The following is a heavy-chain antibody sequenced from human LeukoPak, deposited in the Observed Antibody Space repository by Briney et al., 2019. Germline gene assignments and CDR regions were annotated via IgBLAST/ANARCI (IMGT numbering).Heavy chain of an antibody. J-gene: IGHJ4*02. CDR1: GFTFSTYS. CDR3: ARDRTAVKVLDY. Sequence: GGSLRLSCAASGFTFSTYSMNWVRQAPGRGLEWVSSICSSSSYIYYADSVMGRFTISRDNAKNSLYLQMNSLRAEDTAVYYCARDRTAVKVLDYWGQGTLVTVSS. CDR2: ICSSSSYI. V-gene: IGHV3-21*01. D-gene: IGHD4-11*01.